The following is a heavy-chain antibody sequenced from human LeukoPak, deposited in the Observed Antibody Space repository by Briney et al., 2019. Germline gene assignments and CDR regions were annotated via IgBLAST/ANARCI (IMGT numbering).Heavy chain of an antibody. CDR2: INPSGGST. CDR3: ARDPGEDTNDY. Sequence: GGSLRLSCAASGFTFTSYYMHWVRQAPGQGLEWMGIINPSGGSTSYAQKFQGRVTMTRDTSTSTVYMELSSLRSEDTAVYYCARDPGEDTNDYWGQGTLVTVSS. J-gene: IGHJ4*02. V-gene: IGHV1-46*01. D-gene: IGHD2-8*01. CDR1: GFTFTSYY.